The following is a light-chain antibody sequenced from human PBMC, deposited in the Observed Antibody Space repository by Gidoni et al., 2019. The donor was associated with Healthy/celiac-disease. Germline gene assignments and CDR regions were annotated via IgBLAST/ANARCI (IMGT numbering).Light chain of an antibody. V-gene: IGLV2-14*01. CDR3: SSYTSSSTLVV. CDR2: DVS. Sequence: QSALTQPASVSGSTGQSITISCPGTSSYVGGYNYVSWYQQHPGKAPKRMIYDVSNRPSGVSNLFSGSKSGNTASLTISGLQAEDEADYYCSSYTSSSTLVVFGGGTKLTVL. J-gene: IGLJ2*01. CDR1: SSYVGGYNY.